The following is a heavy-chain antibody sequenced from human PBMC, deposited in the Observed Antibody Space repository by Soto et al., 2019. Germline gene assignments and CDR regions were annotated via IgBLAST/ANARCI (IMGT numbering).Heavy chain of an antibody. V-gene: IGHV1-3*04. D-gene: IGHD1-26*01. CDR3: VRAVGATSWDFEL. J-gene: IGHJ2*01. Sequence: QVQVVQSGAEVKKPGASVKVSCKSSGYTFTSYAMHWVRQAPRQRLEWMGWINTANGYTKSSQRFQGRVTFARDTSASTAYMELSSLRSEDTAMYYCVRAVGATSWDFELWGRGTLVTVSS. CDR1: GYTFTSYA. CDR2: INTANGYT.